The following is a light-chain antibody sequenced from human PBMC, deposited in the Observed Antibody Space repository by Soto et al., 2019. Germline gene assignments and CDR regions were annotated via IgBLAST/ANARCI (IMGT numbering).Light chain of an antibody. Sequence: QSVLTQPTSVSGSPGQSLTISCTGTSGFVGSFSLVSWYQQHPGKAPKVMISEGHRRPSGVPDRFSGSTSVNSASLTISGLQADDEAYYYCGLYIGRTPYVFGPGTKVTVL. CDR1: SGFVGSFSL. J-gene: IGLJ1*01. CDR3: GLYIGRTPYV. CDR2: EGH. V-gene: IGLV2-23*01.